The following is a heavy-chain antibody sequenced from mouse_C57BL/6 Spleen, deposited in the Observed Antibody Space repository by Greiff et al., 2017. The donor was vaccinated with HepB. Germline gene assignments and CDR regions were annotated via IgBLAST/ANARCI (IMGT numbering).Heavy chain of an antibody. CDR2: IRLKSDNYAT. V-gene: IGHV6-3*01. CDR1: GFTFSNYW. J-gene: IGHJ4*01. D-gene: IGHD1-1*01. Sequence: EVMLVESGGGLVQPGGSMKLSCVASGFTFSNYWMNWVRQSPEKGLEWVAQIRLKSDNYATHYAESVKGRFTISRDDSKSSVYLQMNNLRAEDTGIYYCTATYYYGRAMDYWGQGTSVTVSS. CDR3: TATYYYGRAMDY.